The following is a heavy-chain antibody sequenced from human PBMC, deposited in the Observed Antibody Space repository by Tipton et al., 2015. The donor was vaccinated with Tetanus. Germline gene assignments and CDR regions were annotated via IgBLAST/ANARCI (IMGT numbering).Heavy chain of an antibody. J-gene: IGHJ4*02. D-gene: IGHD2-15*01. V-gene: IGHV4-34*01. CDR3: ASLLDRGD. Sequence: LRLSCAASGFTFSSYWMSWVRQAPGKGLEWIGEISQSGSTKYNPSLKSRVTISVDTSKNQFSLKLSSVTAADTAIYYCASLLDRGDWGQGTRVTVSS. CDR2: ISQSGST. CDR1: GFTFSSYW.